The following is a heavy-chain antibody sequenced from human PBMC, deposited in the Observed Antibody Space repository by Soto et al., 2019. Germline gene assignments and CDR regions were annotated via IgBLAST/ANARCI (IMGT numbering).Heavy chain of an antibody. CDR3: AGGPKFLWNYFDH. J-gene: IGHJ4*02. V-gene: IGHV4-38-2*02. Sequence: SLTCTVSGYSISFGYYWGWIRQPPGKGLEWIGSIYQSGSVYYSPSLKSRVTISVDTSKNQFSLKVNSVTAADTAVYYCAGGPKFLWNYFDHWGQGSLSTVSS. CDR1: GYSISFGYY. CDR2: IYQSGSV. D-gene: IGHD3-10*01.